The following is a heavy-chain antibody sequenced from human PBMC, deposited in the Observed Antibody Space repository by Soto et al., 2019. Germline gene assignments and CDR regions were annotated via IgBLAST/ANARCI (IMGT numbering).Heavy chain of an antibody. D-gene: IGHD5-12*01. V-gene: IGHV1-8*01. CDR1: GYTFASYD. Sequence: ASVKVSCKASGYTFASYDINWVRQATGQGLEWMGWMNPNSGNTGYAQKFQGRVTMTRNTSISTAYMELSSLRSEDTAVYYCAREGIVATIELIYYYYYYMDVWGKGTTVTVSS. CDR2: MNPNSGNT. J-gene: IGHJ6*03. CDR3: AREGIVATIELIYYYYYYMDV.